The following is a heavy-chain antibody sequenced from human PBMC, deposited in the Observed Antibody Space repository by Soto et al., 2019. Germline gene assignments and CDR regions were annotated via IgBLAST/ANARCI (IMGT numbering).Heavy chain of an antibody. Sequence: PGGSLSLSCAPSGFTFSSYSMNWVRPAPGKGLEWVSYISSSSSTIYYADSVKGRFTISRDNAKNSLYLQMNSLRDEDTAVYYCARGGSGWYLDAFDIWGQGTMVTVSS. CDR3: ARGGSGWYLDAFDI. V-gene: IGHV3-48*02. J-gene: IGHJ3*02. CDR2: ISSSSSTI. CDR1: GFTFSSYS. D-gene: IGHD6-19*01.